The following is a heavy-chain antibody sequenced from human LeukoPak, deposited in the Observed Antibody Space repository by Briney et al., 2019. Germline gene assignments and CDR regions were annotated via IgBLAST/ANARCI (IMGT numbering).Heavy chain of an antibody. CDR1: EFTFSNYA. CDR3: AKAEGATLYYYGVDV. V-gene: IGHV3-23*01. Sequence: GGFLRLSCVASEFTFSNYAMNWVRQAPGKGLEWVSTISSGGGDTYIADSVKGRFTISRDNSKYTLYLQMNRLRADDTAVYYCAKAEGATLYYYGVDVWGQGTTVTVSS. J-gene: IGHJ6*02. CDR2: ISSGGGDT.